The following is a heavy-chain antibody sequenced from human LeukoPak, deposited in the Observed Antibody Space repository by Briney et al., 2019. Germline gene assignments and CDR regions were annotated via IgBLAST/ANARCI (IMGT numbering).Heavy chain of an antibody. J-gene: IGHJ3*02. CDR1: GFTFSSYG. CDR2: ISSSSSYI. V-gene: IGHV3-21*01. Sequence: PGGTLRLSCAASGFTFSSYGMSWVRQAPGKGLEWVSSISSSSSYIYYADSVKGRFTISRDNAKNSLYLQMNSLRAEDTAVYYCAREDNCGGDCYSDQTGGSDAFDIWGQGTMVTVSS. D-gene: IGHD2-21*02. CDR3: AREDNCGGDCYSDQTGGSDAFDI.